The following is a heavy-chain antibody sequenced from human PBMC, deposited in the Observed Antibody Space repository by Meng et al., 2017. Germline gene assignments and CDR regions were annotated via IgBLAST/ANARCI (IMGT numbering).Heavy chain of an antibody. J-gene: IGHJ4*02. D-gene: IGHD3-22*01. CDR2: INSDGSST. Sequence: GESLKISCAASGFTFSSYWMHWVRQAPGKGLVWVSRINSDGSSTSYADSVKGRFTISRDNAKNTLYLQMNSLRAEDTAVYYCARDQVDYYDSSGYSDYWGQGTLVTVSS. V-gene: IGHV3-74*01. CDR3: ARDQVDYYDSSGYSDY. CDR1: GFTFSSYW.